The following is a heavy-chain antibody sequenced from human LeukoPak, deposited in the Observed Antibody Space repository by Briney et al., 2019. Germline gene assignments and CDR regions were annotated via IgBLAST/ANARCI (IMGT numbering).Heavy chain of an antibody. V-gene: IGHV3-66*01. D-gene: IGHD1-26*01. Sequence: GGSLRLSCTASGFTFGDYAMSWVRQAPGNGLEWVSVIYSGGSTYYADSVKGRFTISRDNSKNMPYLQMNSLRAEDTAVYYCARGRGSYLDYFDYWGQGTLVTVSS. CDR1: GFTFGDYA. J-gene: IGHJ4*02. CDR2: IYSGGST. CDR3: ARGRGSYLDYFDY.